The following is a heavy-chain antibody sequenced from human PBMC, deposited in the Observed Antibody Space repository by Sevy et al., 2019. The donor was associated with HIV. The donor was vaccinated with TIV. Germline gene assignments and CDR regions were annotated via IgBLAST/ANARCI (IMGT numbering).Heavy chain of an antibody. V-gene: IGHV3-23*01. CDR1: GFTFSSYA. CDR2: ISGSGGST. D-gene: IGHD4-17*01. J-gene: IGHJ4*02. CDR3: ARHDYGDYIDSY. Sequence: GGSLRLSCAASGFTFSSYAMSWVRQAPGKGLEWVSAISGSGGSTYYADSVKGRFTISRDNSKNTLYLQMNSLIAEDTAVYYCARHDYGDYIDSYWGQGTLVTVSS.